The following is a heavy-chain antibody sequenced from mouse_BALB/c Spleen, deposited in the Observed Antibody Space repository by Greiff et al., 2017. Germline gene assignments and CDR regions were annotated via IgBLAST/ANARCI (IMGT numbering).Heavy chain of an antibody. CDR2: FEPENGDP. V-gene: IGHV14-4*02. CDR3: NAWGGNYFPFEY. CDR1: GFNIKDYY. Sequence: EVQLQQSGAELVRSGASVKLSCTASGFNIKDYYMHWVKQRPDQGLAWIGWFEPENGDPEYAPKFQGMATMTADTSSNTAYLQISSLTSEDTGVYYCNAWGGNYFPFEYGGEGTTLTVAS. J-gene: IGHJ2*01. D-gene: IGHD2-1*01.